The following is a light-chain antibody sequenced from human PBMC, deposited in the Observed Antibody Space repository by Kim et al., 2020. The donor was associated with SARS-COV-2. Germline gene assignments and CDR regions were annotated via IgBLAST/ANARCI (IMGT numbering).Light chain of an antibody. CDR2: HDA. V-gene: IGLV3-1*01. CDR1: KCGDKY. J-gene: IGLJ3*02. Sequence: PRHTPTPTGHGDKCGDKYASWYQQKPAQSPPLVIFHDATRPSGIPERFSGSNSGNTATLTISGTQPMDEADYYCQAWDSTTVVFGGGTQLTVL. CDR3: QAWDSTTVV.